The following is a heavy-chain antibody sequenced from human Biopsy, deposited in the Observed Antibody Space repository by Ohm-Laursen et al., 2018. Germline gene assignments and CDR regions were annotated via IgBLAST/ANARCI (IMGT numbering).Heavy chain of an antibody. V-gene: IGHV3-23*01. CDR3: VKQWGGYSFDS. CDR1: GFTFHTYA. D-gene: IGHD2-2*02. CDR2: IDVSDYNT. J-gene: IGHJ5*01. Sequence: GSLRLSCTASGFTFHTYAINWVRQAPGKGLEWVAHIDVSDYNTYYADSVRGRFTISRDNSKQMVHLEINSLTADDTAVYYCVKQWGGYSFDSWGQGTLVTVSS.